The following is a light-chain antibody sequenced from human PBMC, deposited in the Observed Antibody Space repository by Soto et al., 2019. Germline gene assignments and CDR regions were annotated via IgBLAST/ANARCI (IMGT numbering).Light chain of an antibody. CDR1: QSVSDH. CDR3: LQYNDWPLT. V-gene: IGKV3-15*01. Sequence: EIVMTQSPATLSVSPGERVTLSCRASQSVSDHLAWYQQKPGQAPRLPIYGALTRATGIPARFRGSGSGTEFTLTISSLQSEDFAFYCWLQYNDWPLTFGPGTKVDIK. J-gene: IGKJ3*01. CDR2: GAL.